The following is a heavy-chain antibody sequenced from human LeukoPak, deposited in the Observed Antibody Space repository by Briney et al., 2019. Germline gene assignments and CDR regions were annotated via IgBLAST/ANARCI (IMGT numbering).Heavy chain of an antibody. J-gene: IGHJ4*02. D-gene: IGHD5-18*01. CDR3: ARHFGPWIRSFDY. CDR2: FYYSGIT. CDR1: GGAISSNGYY. Sequence: SETLSLTCTVSGGAISSNGYYWGWIRQPPGKGLEWIGSFYYSGITYYNPSLKSRVTISVDTSKNQFSLKLSSVTAADTAVYYCARHFGPWIRSFDYWGQGTLVTVSS. V-gene: IGHV4-39*01.